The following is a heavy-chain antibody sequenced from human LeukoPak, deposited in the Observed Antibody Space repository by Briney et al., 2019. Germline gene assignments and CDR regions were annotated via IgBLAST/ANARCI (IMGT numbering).Heavy chain of an antibody. CDR3: AREDASSMDV. Sequence: GGSLRLSCAASGFIFSTYSMNWVRQAPGKGLEWVSSISSSTSYIYYADSVKGRFTISRDNSKNTLYLQMNSLRAEDTAVYYCAREDASSMDVWGKGTTVTVSS. CDR2: ISSSTSYI. CDR1: GFIFSTYS. J-gene: IGHJ6*03. V-gene: IGHV3-21*01.